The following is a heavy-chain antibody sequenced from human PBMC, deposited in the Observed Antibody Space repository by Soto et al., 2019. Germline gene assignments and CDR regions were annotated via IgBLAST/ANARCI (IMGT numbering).Heavy chain of an antibody. CDR2: ISYDGSNK. D-gene: IGHD1-26*01. Sequence: GGSLRLSCAASGFTFGSYGVHWVRQAPGKGLEWVAVISYDGSNKYYADSVKGRFTISRDNSKNTLYLQMNSLRAEDTAVYYCARDSLYSGSYRTPFDYWGQGTLVTVSS. CDR1: GFTFGSYG. V-gene: IGHV3-30*03. CDR3: ARDSLYSGSYRTPFDY. J-gene: IGHJ4*02.